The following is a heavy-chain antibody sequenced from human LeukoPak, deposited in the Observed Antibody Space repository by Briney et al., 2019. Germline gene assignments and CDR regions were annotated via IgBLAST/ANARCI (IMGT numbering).Heavy chain of an antibody. CDR1: GFMFTAYY. V-gene: IGHV1-2*02. Sequence: ASVKVSCKTSGFMFTAYYIHWVRQVPGQGLEWMGWFNPKSGDTNYPQKFQGRVTMTRDTSISTAYMELSRLRSDDTAVYYCARLGSSSSARDWGQGTLVTVSP. J-gene: IGHJ4*02. CDR3: ARLGSSSSARD. CDR2: FNPKSGDT. D-gene: IGHD6-13*01.